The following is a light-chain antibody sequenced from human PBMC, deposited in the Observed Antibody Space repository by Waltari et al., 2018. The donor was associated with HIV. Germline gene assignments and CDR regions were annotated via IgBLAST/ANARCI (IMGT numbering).Light chain of an antibody. CDR2: KFS. CDR3: MQGTHWPPAT. J-gene: IGKJ2*01. Sequence: DVVMTQSPLSLPVTLGQPASIPCRSSQSLVYSDENTYLTCFKQRPGQSPGHLIYKFSTRDSVVPDRFSGSGSGTDFTLQISSVEAEDVGVYYCMQGTHWPPATFGQGTKLEIK. V-gene: IGKV2-30*01. CDR1: QSLVYSDENTY.